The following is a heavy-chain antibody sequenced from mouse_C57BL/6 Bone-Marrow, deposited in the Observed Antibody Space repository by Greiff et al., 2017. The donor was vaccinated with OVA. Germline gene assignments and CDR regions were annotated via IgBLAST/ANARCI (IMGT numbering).Heavy chain of an antibody. CDR1: GYTFTSYW. CDR2: IYPNSGST. V-gene: IGHV1-64*01. D-gene: IGHD1-1*01. CDR3: ARRGYYGTLHYFDY. Sequence: QVQLQQPGAELVKPGASVKLSCKASGYTFTSYWMHWVKQRPGQGLEWIGMIYPNSGSTNYNEKFKSKATLTVDKSSSTAYMQLSSLTSEDSAVYYCARRGYYGTLHYFDYWGQGTTLTVSS. J-gene: IGHJ2*01.